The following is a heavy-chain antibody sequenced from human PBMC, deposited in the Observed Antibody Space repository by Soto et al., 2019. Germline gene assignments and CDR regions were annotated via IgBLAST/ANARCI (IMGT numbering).Heavy chain of an antibody. CDR1: GFTFSSYT. V-gene: IGHV3-48*02. CDR2: ITSSSYTI. Sequence: GGSLRLSCAASGFTFSSYTMNWVRQAPGKGLERVSYITSSSYTIYYADSVKGRFTISRDNARNSLFLQMNSLRDEDTAVYYCAREDVTNDYYFSDFWGPGTQVTVSS. J-gene: IGHJ4*02. CDR3: AREDVTNDYYFSDF. D-gene: IGHD3-22*01.